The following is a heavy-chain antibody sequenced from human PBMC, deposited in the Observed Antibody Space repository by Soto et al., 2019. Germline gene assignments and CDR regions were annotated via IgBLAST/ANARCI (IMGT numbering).Heavy chain of an antibody. Sequence: GXSVKVSCKTSGYPFTDYFIHWGRQAPVQGLEWMGIISLYHHSTSYAQKFQGRLTVTADTSTTTVYMDLSRLTSEDSAVYWCARELYSCGGDCPYYMDYWGQGTLVTVSS. CDR2: ISLYHHST. CDR1: GYPFTDYF. CDR3: ARELYSCGGDCPYYMDY. D-gene: IGHD2-21*02. V-gene: IGHV1-46*01. J-gene: IGHJ4*02.